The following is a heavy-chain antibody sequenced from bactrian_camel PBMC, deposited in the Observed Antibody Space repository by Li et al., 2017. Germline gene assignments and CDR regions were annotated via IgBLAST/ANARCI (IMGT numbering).Heavy chain of an antibody. V-gene: IGHV3S26*01. J-gene: IGHJ4*01. D-gene: IGHD5*01. CDR1: EYPYSSTC. Sequence: QVQLVESGGGSVQAGGSLRLSCVVSEYPYSSTCMTWFRQVPGQEREGVAAIDADGTTTYADSVKGRFTISLTNDKNTLYLQMNNLRADDTAMYYCAIGLFADFGLGRGTQVTVS. CDR2: IDADGTT.